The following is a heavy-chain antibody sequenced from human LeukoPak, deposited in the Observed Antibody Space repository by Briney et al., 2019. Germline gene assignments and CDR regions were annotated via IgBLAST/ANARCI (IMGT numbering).Heavy chain of an antibody. Sequence: SETLSLTCTVSGGSISSYYWSWIRQPPGKGLEWIGYIYYSGSTNYNPSLKSRVTISVDTSKNQFSLKLSSVTAADTAVYYCAREGYGGNPDYWGQGTLVTVSS. D-gene: IGHD4-23*01. CDR3: AREGYGGNPDY. V-gene: IGHV4-59*01. J-gene: IGHJ4*02. CDR2: IYYSGST. CDR1: GGSISSYY.